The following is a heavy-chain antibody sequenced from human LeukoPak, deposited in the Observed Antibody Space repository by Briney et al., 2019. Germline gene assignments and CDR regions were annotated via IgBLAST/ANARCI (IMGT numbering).Heavy chain of an antibody. CDR2: IWYDGSNK. CDR1: GFTFSTYG. Sequence: GGSLRLSCAASGFTFSTYGMHWVRQAPGKGPEWVAVIWYDGSNKYYADSVKGRFTISRDNSKNTLDLQMNSLRAEDTAVYYCARDSAYYYDASGYLFDYWGQGTLVTVAS. J-gene: IGHJ4*02. D-gene: IGHD3-22*01. CDR3: ARDSAYYYDASGYLFDY. V-gene: IGHV3-33*01.